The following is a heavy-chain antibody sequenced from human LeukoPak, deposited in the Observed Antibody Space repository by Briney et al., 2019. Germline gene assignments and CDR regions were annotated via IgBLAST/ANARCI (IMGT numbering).Heavy chain of an antibody. CDR1: GFDFSSYS. Sequence: GGSLRLSCAASGFDFSSYSMNWVRQAPGKGLEWVSSVSSTSRYIYYADSMKGRFTISRDNAKNSLYLQMNSLRAEDTAVYYCARAYSPPITMAVEAPDYWGQGTLVTVSS. J-gene: IGHJ4*02. CDR2: VSSTSRYI. V-gene: IGHV3-21*06. CDR3: ARAYSPPITMAVEAPDY. D-gene: IGHD3-22*01.